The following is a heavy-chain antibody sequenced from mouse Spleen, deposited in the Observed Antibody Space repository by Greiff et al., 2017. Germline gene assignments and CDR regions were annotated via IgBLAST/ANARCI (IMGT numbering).Heavy chain of an antibody. J-gene: IGHJ1*01. Sequence: EVKLQESGGGLVKPGGSLKLSCAASGFTFSDYGMHWVRQAPEKGLEWVAYISSGSSTIYYADTVKGRFTISRDNAKNTLFLQMTSLRSEDTAMYYCARGTKGLYWYIDVWGAGTTVTVSS. D-gene: IGHD3-3*01. CDR1: GFTFSDYG. CDR3: ARGTKGLYWYIDV. CDR2: ISSGSSTI. V-gene: IGHV5-17*01.